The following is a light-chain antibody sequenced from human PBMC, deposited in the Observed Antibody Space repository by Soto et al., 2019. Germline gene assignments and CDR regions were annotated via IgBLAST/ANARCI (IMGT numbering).Light chain of an antibody. V-gene: IGKV3-15*01. Sequence: EIVMTQSPATLSVSPGARDPLSCRASQSVSSNLAWYQQKPGQAPRLLIYGASTRATGIPARFSGSGSGTEFTLTISSLQSEDLAVYYCQQYNNWPRTFGQGTKVDIK. J-gene: IGKJ1*01. CDR2: GAS. CDR1: QSVSSN. CDR3: QQYNNWPRT.